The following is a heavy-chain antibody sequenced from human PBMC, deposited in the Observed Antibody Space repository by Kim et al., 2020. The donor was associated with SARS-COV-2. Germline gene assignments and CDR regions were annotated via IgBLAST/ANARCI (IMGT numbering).Heavy chain of an antibody. D-gene: IGHD5-18*01. CDR1: GYTFTSYA. Sequence: ASVKVSCKASGYTFTSYAMHWVRQAPGQRLEWMGWINAGNGNTKYSQKFQGRVTITRDTSASTAYMELSSLRSEDTAVYYCARNAGYSYGPGPLTGWGQGTLVTVSS. J-gene: IGHJ4*02. CDR3: ARNAGYSYGPGPLTG. CDR2: INAGNGNT. V-gene: IGHV1-3*01.